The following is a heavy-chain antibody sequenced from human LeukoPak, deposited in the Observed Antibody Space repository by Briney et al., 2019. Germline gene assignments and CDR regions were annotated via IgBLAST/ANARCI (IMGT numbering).Heavy chain of an antibody. J-gene: IGHJ3*01. D-gene: IGHD5-18*01. CDR2: ICWDEDK. CDR1: GFSLSTIGVG. CDR3: AHRCAGYYAFDV. Sequence: SGPTLVNPTQTLTLTCTFSGFSLSTIGVGVGWIRQPPGKAPEWLALICWDEDKRYSPSLNNRLTITKDTSKNQVVLSMTNMAPVDTATYYCAHRCAGYYAFDVWGHGTVVTVSS. V-gene: IGHV2-5*02.